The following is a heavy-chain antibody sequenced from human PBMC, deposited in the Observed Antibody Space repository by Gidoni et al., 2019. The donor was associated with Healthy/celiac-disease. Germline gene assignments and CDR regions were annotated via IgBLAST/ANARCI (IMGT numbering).Heavy chain of an antibody. V-gene: IGHV4-59*01. CDR1: CGSISIYY. D-gene: IGHD3-9*01. Sequence: QVQLQESGPGLVTPSETLSLTCTVSCGSISIYYWSWIRQPPGKGLEWIGYIYYSGITNYNPPLKSRVTKSVETSKNQLSLKLSAVTAADTAVYYCARVYDILTGYYQFDYWGQGTLVTVSS. CDR2: IYYSGIT. J-gene: IGHJ4*02. CDR3: ARVYDILTGYYQFDY.